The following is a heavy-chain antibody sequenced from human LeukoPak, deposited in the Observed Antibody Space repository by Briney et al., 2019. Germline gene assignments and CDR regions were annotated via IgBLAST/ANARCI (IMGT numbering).Heavy chain of an antibody. D-gene: IGHD3-10*01. Sequence: PSQTLSLTCAVSGGSISSGGYSWSWIRQPPGKGLEWIGYIYHSGSTYYNPSLKSRVTISVDTSKNQFSLKLSSVTAADTAVYYCARRRMYYYGSGSYNWFDPWGQGTLVTVSS. CDR2: IYHSGST. CDR3: ARRRMYYYGSGSYNWFDP. J-gene: IGHJ5*02. CDR1: GGSISSGGYS. V-gene: IGHV4-30-2*01.